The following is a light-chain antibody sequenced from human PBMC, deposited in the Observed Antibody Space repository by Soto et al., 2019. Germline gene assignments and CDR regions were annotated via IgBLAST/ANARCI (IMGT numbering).Light chain of an antibody. CDR1: QSLLYSSNNKNY. CDR2: WAS. Sequence: IVMTQSPDSLAVSLGERATINCKSSQSLLYSSNNKNYLAWYQQKPGQPPELLISWASTRESGLPARFSGSGSGTDFTLTISSLQAEDVAVYYCQQYYATPLTFGGGTKVEIK. CDR3: QQYYATPLT. V-gene: IGKV4-1*01. J-gene: IGKJ4*01.